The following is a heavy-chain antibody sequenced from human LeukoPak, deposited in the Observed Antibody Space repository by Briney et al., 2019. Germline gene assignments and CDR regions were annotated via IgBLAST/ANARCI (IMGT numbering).Heavy chain of an antibody. Sequence: SETLSLTCGVSGGSFSGYYWSWIRQSPGKGLEWIGEINESGSTDYNPSLMSRVTISLDTSKNQFSLKLSSVTAADTAVFYCARENSGSYREFDYWGQGTLVTVSS. D-gene: IGHD1-26*01. CDR2: INESGST. J-gene: IGHJ4*02. CDR1: GGSFSGYY. V-gene: IGHV4-34*01. CDR3: ARENSGSYREFDY.